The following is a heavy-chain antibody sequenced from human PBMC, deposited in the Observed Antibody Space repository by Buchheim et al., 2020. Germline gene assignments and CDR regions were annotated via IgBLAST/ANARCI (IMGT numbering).Heavy chain of an antibody. J-gene: IGHJ4*02. CDR1: GFTFSNAW. Sequence: EVQLVESGGGLVKPGGSLRLSCAASGFTFSNAWMSWVRQAPGKGLEWFGRIKSKTDGGTTDYAAPVKGRFTISRDDSKNTLYLQMNSLKTEDTAVYYCTTAEMANWGQGTL. V-gene: IGHV3-15*01. CDR3: TTAEMAN. D-gene: IGHD5-24*01. CDR2: IKSKTDGGTT.